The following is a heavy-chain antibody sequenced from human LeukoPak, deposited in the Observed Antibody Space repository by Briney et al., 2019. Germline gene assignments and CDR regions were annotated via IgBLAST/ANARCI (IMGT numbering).Heavy chain of an antibody. CDR1: GFTFDDHG. CDR2: ISWNSGSI. J-gene: IGHJ4*02. Sequence: GRSLRLSCAASGFTFDDHGMHWVRQAPGKGLEWVSGISWNSGSIGYADSVKGRFTISRDNSKNSLYLQMNSLRTEDTALYYCAKHHSGSYYYFDYWGQGTLVTVSS. CDR3: AKHHSGSYYYFDY. D-gene: IGHD1-26*01. V-gene: IGHV3-9*01.